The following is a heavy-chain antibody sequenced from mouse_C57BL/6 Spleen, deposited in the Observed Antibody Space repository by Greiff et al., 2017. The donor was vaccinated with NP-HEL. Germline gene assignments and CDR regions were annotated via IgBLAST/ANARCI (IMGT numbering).Heavy chain of an antibody. J-gene: IGHJ4*01. D-gene: IGHD2-4*01. CDR1: GYTFTEYT. CDR2: FYPGSGSI. Sequence: VQLQQSGAELVKPGASVKLSCKASGYTFTEYTIHWVKQRSGQGLEWIGWFYPGSGSIKYNEKFKDKATLTADKSSSTVYMERSRMTSEDSAVYFCARHAIYYDYDPYAMDYWGQGTSVTVSS. V-gene: IGHV1-62-2*01. CDR3: ARHAIYYDYDPYAMDY.